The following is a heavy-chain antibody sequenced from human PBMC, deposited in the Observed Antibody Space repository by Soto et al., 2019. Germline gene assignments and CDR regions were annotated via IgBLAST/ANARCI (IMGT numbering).Heavy chain of an antibody. J-gene: IGHJ4*02. CDR2: VKSKIEGGAT. CDR1: GFSLSNPW. V-gene: IGHV3-15*07. CDR3: ATDRYDFDF. D-gene: IGHD3-22*01. Sequence: EVQLGQPGEGVGKPGGSLRLSCAVSGFSLSNPWMNWVRQAPGKGLEWVGRVKSKIEGGATEYAAPVKGRFTISRDDSYTMLYLQMNNLITEDTAVYSCATDRYDFDFWGQGSLVTVSS.